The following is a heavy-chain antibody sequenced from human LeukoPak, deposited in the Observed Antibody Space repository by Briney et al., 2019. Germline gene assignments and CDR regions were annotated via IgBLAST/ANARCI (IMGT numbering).Heavy chain of an antibody. V-gene: IGHV1-2*02. CDR1: GYTFTGYY. CDR2: INPNSGGT. D-gene: IGHD5-12*01. J-gene: IGHJ6*03. Sequence: GASVKVSCKASGYTFTGYYMHWVRQAPGQGLEWMGWINPNSGGTNYAQKFQGRVTRTRDTSISTAYMELSRLRSDDTAVYYCASVDSGYDLEAPHNYYYYYYMDVWGKGTTVTVSS. CDR3: ASVDSGYDLEAPHNYYYYYYMDV.